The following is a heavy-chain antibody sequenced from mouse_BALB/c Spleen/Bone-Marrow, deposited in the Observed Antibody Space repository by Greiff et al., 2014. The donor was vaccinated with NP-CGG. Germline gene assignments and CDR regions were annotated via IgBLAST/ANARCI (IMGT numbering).Heavy chain of an antibody. V-gene: IGHV1-55*01. J-gene: IGHJ3*01. CDR2: IYPGSGGN. CDR3: AGDGNWPFAY. CDR1: GYNFTSYW. Sequence: QVQLQQSGAELVKPGTSVKLSCKASGYNFTSYWINWVKLRPGQGLEWIGDIYPGSGGNHKNEKFKTKATLTVGTSSSTAYMQLSSLASEDSALYYCAGDGNWPFAYWGQGTLVTVSA. D-gene: IGHD4-1*01.